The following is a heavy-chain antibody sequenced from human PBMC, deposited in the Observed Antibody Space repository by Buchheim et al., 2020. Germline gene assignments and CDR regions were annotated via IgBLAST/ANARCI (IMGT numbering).Heavy chain of an antibody. CDR2: INHSGST. Sequence: QVQLLQWGAGLLKPSETLSLTCAVYGGSFSGYYWSWLRQPPGKGLEWIGEINHSGSTNYNPSLKSRVTISLDTSKTQFSLKLSSVTAADTAVYYCARGVPEIVVVPIYYYYGMDVWGQGTT. CDR1: GGSFSGYY. CDR3: ARGVPEIVVVPIYYYYGMDV. D-gene: IGHD3-22*01. J-gene: IGHJ6*02. V-gene: IGHV4-34*01.